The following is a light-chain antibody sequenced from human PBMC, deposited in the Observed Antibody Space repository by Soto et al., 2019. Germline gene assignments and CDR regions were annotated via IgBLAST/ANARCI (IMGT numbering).Light chain of an antibody. CDR1: SSDVGDNNY. CDR2: DVT. V-gene: IGLV2-14*03. CDR3: SSYTSSSTLYV. J-gene: IGLJ1*01. Sequence: QSVLTQPASVSGSPGQSITISCTGTSSDVGDNNYVSWYQHHPGKAPKLMLYDVTHRPSGISNRFSCSKSGNAASLTISGLQAEDEADYYCSSYTSSSTLYVFGTGTKLTVL.